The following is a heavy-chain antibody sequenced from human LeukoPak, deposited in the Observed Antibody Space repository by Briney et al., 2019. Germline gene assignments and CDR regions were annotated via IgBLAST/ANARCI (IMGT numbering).Heavy chain of an antibody. J-gene: IGHJ4*02. CDR2: IYYSGST. V-gene: IGHV4-30-4*01. CDR3: ARVTDTAMVIDY. D-gene: IGHD5-18*01. Sequence: KASQTLSLTCTVSGGSISSGDYYWSWIRQPPGKGLEWIGYIYYSGSTYYNPSLKSRVTISVDTSKNQFSLKLSSVTAADTAVYYCARVTDTAMVIDYWGQGTLGTVSS. CDR1: GGSISSGDYY.